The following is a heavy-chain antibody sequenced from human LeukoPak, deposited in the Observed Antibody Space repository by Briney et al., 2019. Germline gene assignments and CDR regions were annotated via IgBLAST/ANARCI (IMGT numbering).Heavy chain of an antibody. CDR1: GWSFSGYY. V-gene: IGHV4-34*01. CDR3: ARVGGSSWYTQYYYYGMDV. Sequence: SETLSLTCAVYGWSFSGYYWSWIRQPPGKGLEWVGEINHSGSTNYNPSLKSRVTISVDTSNNQFSLKLSSVTAADTAVYYCARVGGSSWYTQYYYYGMDVWGQGTTVTVSS. J-gene: IGHJ6*02. D-gene: IGHD6-13*01. CDR2: INHSGST.